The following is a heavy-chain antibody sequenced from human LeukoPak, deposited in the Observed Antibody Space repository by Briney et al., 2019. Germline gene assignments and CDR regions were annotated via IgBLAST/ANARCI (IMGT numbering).Heavy chain of an antibody. V-gene: IGHV3-7*04. CDR1: GFTFSSYW. D-gene: IGHD3-22*01. J-gene: IGHJ4*02. CDR2: IKQDGSEN. Sequence: GGSLRLSCAASGFTFSSYWMSWVRQAPGKGLEWMANIKQDGSENYYVDSVKGRFTISRDNAKNTLYLQMNSLRAEDTAVYYCARVRSSGYHDYWGQGTLVTVSS. CDR3: ARVRSSGYHDY.